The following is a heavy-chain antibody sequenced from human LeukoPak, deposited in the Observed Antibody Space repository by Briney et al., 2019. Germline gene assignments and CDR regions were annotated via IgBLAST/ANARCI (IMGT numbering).Heavy chain of an antibody. V-gene: IGHV3-30*03. CDR2: ISYDGSNK. CDR3: ARNAHDSSGYSSNWFDP. J-gene: IGHJ5*02. Sequence: GRSPRLSCAASGFTFSSYGMHWVRQAPGKGLEWVAVISYDGSNKYYADSVKGRFTISRDNSKNTLYLQMNSLRAEDTAVYYCARNAHDSSGYSSNWFDPWGQGTLVTVSS. CDR1: GFTFSSYG. D-gene: IGHD3-22*01.